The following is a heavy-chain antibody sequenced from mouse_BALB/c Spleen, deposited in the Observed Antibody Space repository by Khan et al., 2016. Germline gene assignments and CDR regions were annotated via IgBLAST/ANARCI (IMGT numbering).Heavy chain of an antibody. J-gene: IGHJ4*01. CDR1: GFNIKDTY. CDR3: ARRGYYDYDGAMDY. Sequence: VQLQQPGAELVKPGASVKLSCTASGFNIKDTYMHWVKQRPEQGLEWIGRIDPANGNTKYDPTFQGKATITADTSSNTAYLQLSSLTSEDTAVSYCARRGYYDYDGAMDYWGQGTSVTVSS. CDR2: IDPANGNT. D-gene: IGHD2-4*01. V-gene: IGHV14-3*02.